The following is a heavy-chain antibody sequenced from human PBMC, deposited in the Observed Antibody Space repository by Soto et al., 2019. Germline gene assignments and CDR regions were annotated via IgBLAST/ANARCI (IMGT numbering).Heavy chain of an antibody. Sequence: PRESLKISCKGSGYSFTSYWISLVPQMPGKGLEWMGRIDPSDSYTNYSPSFQGHVTISADKSISTAYLQWSSLKASDTAMYYCARQLPGYNLDYWGQGTLVTVSS. J-gene: IGHJ4*02. CDR2: IDPSDSYT. CDR3: ARQLPGYNLDY. CDR1: GYSFTSYW. V-gene: IGHV5-10-1*01. D-gene: IGHD5-12*01.